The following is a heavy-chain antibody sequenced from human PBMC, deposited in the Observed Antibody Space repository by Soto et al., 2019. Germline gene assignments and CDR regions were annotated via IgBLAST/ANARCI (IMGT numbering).Heavy chain of an antibody. V-gene: IGHV4-31*03. J-gene: IGHJ5*02. Sequence: SETLSLTCTVSGGSITSEGSYWSWIRQHPGKGLEWIGCLFYSGSTYYNPSLKSRVTISVDTSKNQFSLKLSSVTAADTAVYYCARGLAAAGLFGFGPWGQGTLVTVSS. CDR3: ARGLAAAGLFGFGP. CDR2: LFYSGST. CDR1: GGSITSEGSY. D-gene: IGHD6-13*01.